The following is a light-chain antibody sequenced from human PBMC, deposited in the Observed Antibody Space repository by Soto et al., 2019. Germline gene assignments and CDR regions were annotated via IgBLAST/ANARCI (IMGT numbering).Light chain of an antibody. Sequence: QSALIQPASVSGSPGQSITISCTGSSNDTGRYNLVSWYQKHPGKAPKFIIYEANKRPSGVSDRFSGSKSGNTASLTISGLQADDEADYYCCSFAGTSFVMFGGGTKLTVL. V-gene: IGLV2-23*01. J-gene: IGLJ3*02. CDR3: CSFAGTSFVM. CDR2: EAN. CDR1: SNDTGRYNL.